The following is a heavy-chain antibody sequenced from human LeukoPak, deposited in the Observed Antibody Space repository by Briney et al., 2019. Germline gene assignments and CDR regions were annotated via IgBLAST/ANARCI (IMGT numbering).Heavy chain of an antibody. CDR2: ISAYNGNT. Sequence: GASVKVSCKASGYTFTSYGISWVRQAPGQGLEWMGWISAYNGNTNYAQKFQDRVTMTTDTPTSTAYMELRSLRSDDTAAYYCARDLVDTVMVVDSWGEGTLVTVSS. V-gene: IGHV1-18*01. D-gene: IGHD5-18*01. CDR1: GYTFTSYG. CDR3: ARDLVDTVMVVDS. J-gene: IGHJ4*02.